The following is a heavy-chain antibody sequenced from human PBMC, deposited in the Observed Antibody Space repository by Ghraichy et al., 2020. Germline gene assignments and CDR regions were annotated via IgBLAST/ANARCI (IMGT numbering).Heavy chain of an antibody. CDR1: GGSFSGYY. V-gene: IGHV4-34*01. CDR2: INHSGST. D-gene: IGHD3-3*01. CDR3: ARERRRITIFGVGGGMDV. J-gene: IGHJ6*02. Sequence: SETLSLTCAVYGGSFSGYYWSWIRQPPGKGLEWIGEINHSGSTNYNPSLKSRVTISVDTSKNQFSLKLSSVTAADTAVYYCARERRRITIFGVGGGMDVWGQGTTVTVSS.